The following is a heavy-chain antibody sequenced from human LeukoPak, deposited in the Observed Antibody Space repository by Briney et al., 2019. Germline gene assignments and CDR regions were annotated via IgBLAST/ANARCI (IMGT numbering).Heavy chain of an antibody. V-gene: IGHV4-4*07. J-gene: IGHJ6*02. CDR3: TIESIAVVGDFYYGMDV. Sequence: PPQTMSLTCTVSGGSISSYYWSWIRQPAGKGLEWIGCIYTSGSTNYNPSLSSRVDLPVDTSKNQVPPKLSSVTGADTAVYYSTIESIAVVGDFYYGMDVWAQGTTVRVPS. CDR2: IYTSGST. CDR1: GGSISSYY. D-gene: IGHD3-10*01.